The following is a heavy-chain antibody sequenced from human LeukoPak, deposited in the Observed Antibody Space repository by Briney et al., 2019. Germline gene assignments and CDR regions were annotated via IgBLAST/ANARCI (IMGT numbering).Heavy chain of an antibody. V-gene: IGHV3-30*02. Sequence: GGSLRLSCAASGFTFSSHGIHWVRQAPGKGLEWVAFIRYDGSSKYNADSVKGRFTISRDNSKNTVYLQMSSLRAEDTAVYYCAKDMGGLLAKHYLDYWGQGTLITVSS. D-gene: IGHD1-26*01. CDR2: IRYDGSSK. CDR3: AKDMGGLLAKHYLDY. CDR1: GFTFSSHG. J-gene: IGHJ4*02.